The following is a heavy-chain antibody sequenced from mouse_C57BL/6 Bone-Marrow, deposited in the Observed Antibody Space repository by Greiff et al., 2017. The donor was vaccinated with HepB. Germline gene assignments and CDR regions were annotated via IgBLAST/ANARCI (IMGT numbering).Heavy chain of an antibody. Sequence: DVQLVESGGDLVKPGGSLKLSCAASGFTFSSYGMSWVRQTPDKRLEWVATISSGGSYTYYPDSVKGRFTISRDNAKNTLYLQMSSLKSEDTAMYYCAKPPRFDYWGQGTTLTVSS. CDR1: GFTFSSYG. V-gene: IGHV5-6*01. CDR2: ISSGGSYT. J-gene: IGHJ2*01. CDR3: AKPPRFDY.